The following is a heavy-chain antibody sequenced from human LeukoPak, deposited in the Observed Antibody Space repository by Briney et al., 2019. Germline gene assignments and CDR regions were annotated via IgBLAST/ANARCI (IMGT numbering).Heavy chain of an antibody. J-gene: IGHJ4*02. D-gene: IGHD4-17*01. V-gene: IGHV3-7*03. CDR2: IKQDGSEK. CDR3: ARDRYGDYGHFDY. Sequence: APGXXXXWVAXIKQDGSEKYYVDSVKGRFTISRDNAKNSLYLQMNSLRAEDTAVYYCARDRYGDYGHFDYWGQGTLVTVSS.